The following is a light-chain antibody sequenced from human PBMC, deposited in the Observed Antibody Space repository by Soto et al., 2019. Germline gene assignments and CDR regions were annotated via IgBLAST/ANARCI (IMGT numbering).Light chain of an antibody. J-gene: IGLJ2*01. Sequence: QSALTQPASVSVSPGPSFTISCTGTNSEIGKYNLVSWYQQHPGKAPKLMLYEVSKRPSGVSNRFSGSKSDNSASLTSSVLQAEEEADHYRCAYAGTRGVFGGGTKLTVL. V-gene: IGLV2-23*02. CDR1: NSEIGKYNL. CDR3: CAYAGTRGV. CDR2: EVS.